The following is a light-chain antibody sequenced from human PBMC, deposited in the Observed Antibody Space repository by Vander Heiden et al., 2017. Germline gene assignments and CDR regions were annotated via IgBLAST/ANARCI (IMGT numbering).Light chain of an antibody. J-gene: IGLJ1*01. CDR2: GKN. CDR3: NSRDSSGNHPFYV. V-gene: IGLV3-19*01. Sequence: SSELTQDPDVSVALGQTVRITCQGDSLRSYYASWYQQKPGQAPVLVIYGKNNRPSGIPDRFSGSSSGNTASLTITGAQAEDEADYYCNSRDSSGNHPFYVFGTGTKVTVL. CDR1: SLRSYY.